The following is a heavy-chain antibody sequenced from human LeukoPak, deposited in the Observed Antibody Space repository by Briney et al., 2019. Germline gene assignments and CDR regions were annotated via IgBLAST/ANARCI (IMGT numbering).Heavy chain of an antibody. CDR1: GHTFSDYY. CDR2: INPDSGGT. V-gene: IGHV1-2*02. J-gene: IGHJ3*01. CDR3: AIGSRRSGYYYVWVGFHL. Sequence: GASVKVSCKASGHTFSDYYIHWVRQAPGQGLEWMGWINPDSGGTNYVQKFQGRVTMTTDTSTSTAYMELSRLRSDDTAVFYCAIGSRRSGYYYVWVGFHLWLEGTMVSVCS. D-gene: IGHD3-22*01.